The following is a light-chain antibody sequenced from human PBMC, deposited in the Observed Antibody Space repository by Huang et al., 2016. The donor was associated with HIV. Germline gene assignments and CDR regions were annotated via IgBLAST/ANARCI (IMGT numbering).Light chain of an antibody. J-gene: IGKJ3*01. V-gene: IGKV3-11*01. Sequence: EIVLTQSPATLSLSPGERVTLSCRASQSVGNSLAWYQQKPGQTPRLLIYHASDRASGIPARFGGSGSGADFTLTISSLEPEDFAVYYCQQGTTFGPGTRVDIK. CDR1: QSVGNS. CDR2: HAS. CDR3: QQGTT.